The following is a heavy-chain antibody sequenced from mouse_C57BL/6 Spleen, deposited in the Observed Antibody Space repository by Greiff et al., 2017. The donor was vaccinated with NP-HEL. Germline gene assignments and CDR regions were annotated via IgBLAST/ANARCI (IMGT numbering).Heavy chain of an antibody. CDR2: IYWDDDK. J-gene: IGHJ1*03. D-gene: IGHD1-1*01. V-gene: IGHV8-12*01. CDR3: ARRAYYYGSSSYWYFDV. Sequence: QVTLKESGPGILQSSQTLSLTCSFSGFSLSTSGMGVSWIRQPSGKGLEWLAHIYWDDDKRYNPSLKSRLTISKDTSRNQVFLKITSVDTADTATYYCARRAYYYGSSSYWYFDVWGTGTTVTVSS. CDR1: GFSLSTSGMG.